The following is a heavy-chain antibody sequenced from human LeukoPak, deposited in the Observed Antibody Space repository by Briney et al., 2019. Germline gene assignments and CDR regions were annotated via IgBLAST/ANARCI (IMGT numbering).Heavy chain of an antibody. CDR2: ISYDGSNK. J-gene: IGHJ6*02. CDR1: GFTFSDYG. CDR3: ARDMGSYYYYGMDV. D-gene: IGHD3-10*01. V-gene: IGHV3-30*03. Sequence: GGSLRLSCAASGFTFSDYGMHWVRQAPGKGLEWVAVISYDGSNKYYADSVKGRFTISRDNSKNTLYLQMNSLRAEDTAVYYCARDMGSYYYYGMDVWGQGTTVTVSS.